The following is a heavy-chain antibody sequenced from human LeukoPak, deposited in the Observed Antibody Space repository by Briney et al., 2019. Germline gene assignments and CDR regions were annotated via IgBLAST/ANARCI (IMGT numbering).Heavy chain of an antibody. CDR3: AKDPLTMIVVVTFFDY. CDR2: IRYDGSNK. D-gene: IGHD3-22*01. J-gene: IGHJ4*02. V-gene: IGHV3-30*02. CDR1: GFTFSSYG. Sequence: GGSLRLSCAASGFTFSSYGMHWVRQAPGKGLEWVAFIRYDGSNKYYADSVKGRFTISRDNSKNTLYLQTNSLRAEDTAVYYCAKDPLTMIVVVTFFDYWGQGTLVTVSS.